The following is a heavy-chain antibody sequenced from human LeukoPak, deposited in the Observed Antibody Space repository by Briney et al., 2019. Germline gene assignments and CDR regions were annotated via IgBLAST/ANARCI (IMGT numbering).Heavy chain of an antibody. CDR3: ARDRAAADP. Sequence: GGSLRLSCAASGFTVSNYYMSWVRQAPGKGLEWVSDIYTDDRTYYADSVRGRFTISRDDSKNMLFLQMDSLRVEDTAVYYCARDRAAADPWGQGTLVTVSS. V-gene: IGHV3-53*01. D-gene: IGHD6-13*01. CDR2: IYTDDRT. J-gene: IGHJ5*02. CDR1: GFTVSNYY.